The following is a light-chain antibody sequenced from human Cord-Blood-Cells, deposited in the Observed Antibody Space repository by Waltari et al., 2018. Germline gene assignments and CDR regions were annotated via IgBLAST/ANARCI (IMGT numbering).Light chain of an antibody. J-gene: IGKJ4*01. CDR1: QSGSSSY. CDR3: QQYGSSPLT. CDR2: GAS. Sequence: EIVLTQSPGSLALSPGERATLSCRASQSGSSSYLAWYQQKPGKSPRLLIYGASSRATGIPDRFSGSGSGTDFTLTISRLEPEEFAVYYCQQYGSSPLTFGGGTKVEIK. V-gene: IGKV3-20*01.